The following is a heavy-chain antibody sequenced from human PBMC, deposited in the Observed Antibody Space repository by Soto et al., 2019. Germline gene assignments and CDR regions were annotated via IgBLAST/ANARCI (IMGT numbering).Heavy chain of an antibody. CDR1: GGTFSSYA. V-gene: IGHV1-69*01. D-gene: IGHD3-22*01. J-gene: IGHJ6*02. Sequence: QVQLVQSGAGVKKPGSSVKVSCKASGGTFSSYAISWVRQAPRQGLEWMGGIIPIFGKAHYAQKVQGRVTITADESTSTAYMELSSLRSEDTAVYYCASRFPYYFDSSGFAPLDVWGQGTMVTVSS. CDR2: IIPIFGKA. CDR3: ASRFPYYFDSSGFAPLDV.